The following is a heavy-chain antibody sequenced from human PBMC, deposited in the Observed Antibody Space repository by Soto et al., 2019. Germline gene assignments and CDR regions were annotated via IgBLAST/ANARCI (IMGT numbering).Heavy chain of an antibody. Sequence: EVQLLESGGGLAQPGGSLRLSCGTSGFTFSTYAMNWVRQAPGKGLEWVSTISGTGSGTYYTNSVKGRFTIYRDNSKNTLYLQMNSVRVEDTAIYYCGRQDYYDTSGGKYYGVDVWGQGTTVTVSS. D-gene: IGHD3-22*01. CDR2: ISGTGSGT. V-gene: IGHV3-23*01. CDR1: GFTFSTYA. J-gene: IGHJ6*01. CDR3: GRQDYYDTSGGKYYGVDV.